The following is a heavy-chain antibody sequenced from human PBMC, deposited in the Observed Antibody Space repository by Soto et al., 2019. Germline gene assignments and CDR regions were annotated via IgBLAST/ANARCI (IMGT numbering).Heavy chain of an antibody. V-gene: IGHV1-3*01. Sequence: SSGKVSCKASGYNFTKYAIYWVRQAPRQRLEWLGWINGGNDKTGYSQRFQGRLTITKKTSATTAFMELRSLQSEATAVYYCARVGYFGNNGFPSPYDYSGQRHLGTVSS. CDR2: INGGNDKT. CDR1: GYNFTKYA. CDR3: ARVGYFGNNGFPSPYDY. D-gene: IGHD3-22*01. J-gene: IGHJ4*02.